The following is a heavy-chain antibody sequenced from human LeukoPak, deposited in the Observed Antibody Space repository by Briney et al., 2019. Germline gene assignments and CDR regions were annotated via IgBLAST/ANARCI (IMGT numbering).Heavy chain of an antibody. J-gene: IGHJ4*02. CDR1: GFTFRNYG. CDR2: IWYDGSNK. Sequence: GRSLRLSCVASGFTFRNYGIHWVRQAPGKGLEWVALIWYDGSNKYYEDSVKGRFTLSRDNSQNTVHLRMNSLRAEDTAVYYCARAGLGASSDIWGQGTPVTVSS. CDR3: ARAGLGASSDI. V-gene: IGHV3-33*01. D-gene: IGHD1-26*01.